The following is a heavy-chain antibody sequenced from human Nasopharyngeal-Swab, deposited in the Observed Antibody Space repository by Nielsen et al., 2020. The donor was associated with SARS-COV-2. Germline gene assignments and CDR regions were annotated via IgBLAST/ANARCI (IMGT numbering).Heavy chain of an antibody. J-gene: IGHJ4*02. CDR2: ISSRGDYI. Sequence: GGSLRLSCAASGFTFNEYTMNWVRQAPGKGLEWVSAISSRGDYIYYAPSVRGRFTISRDDAKNSLYLQMNSLRAEDTAVYYCARDTPAMFAYWGQGTLVTVSS. V-gene: IGHV3-21*01. CDR1: GFTFNEYT. CDR3: ARDTPAMFAY.